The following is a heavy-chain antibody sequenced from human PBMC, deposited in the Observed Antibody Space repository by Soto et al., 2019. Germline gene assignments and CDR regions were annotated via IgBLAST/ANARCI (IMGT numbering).Heavy chain of an antibody. Sequence: QLQLQESGPGLVKPSQTLSLTCTVSGGSVSRGGYFWNWIRQHPAKGLEWIGYIYYSGSTSYNPSLKNRVSISVDSSNNQFSLRLSSATAADTAVYYCARAYPPDYRSGSRGSFDYWGQGILVTVSA. J-gene: IGHJ4*02. D-gene: IGHD3-3*01. CDR1: GGSVSRGGYF. V-gene: IGHV4-31*03. CDR3: ARAYPPDYRSGSRGSFDY. CDR2: IYYSGST.